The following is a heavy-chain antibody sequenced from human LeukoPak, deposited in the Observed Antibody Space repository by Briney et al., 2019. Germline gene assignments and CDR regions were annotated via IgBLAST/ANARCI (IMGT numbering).Heavy chain of an antibody. CDR2: IYDSGST. D-gene: IGHD5-18*01. CDR3: ARVLRGYSYGVFDC. V-gene: IGHV4-59*11. Sequence: SETLSLTCTVSGGSISSHYWSWIRQPPGKGLEWIGYIYDSGSTNYNSSLKSRVTISVDTSRNQFSLKLSSVTAADTAVYYCARVLRGYSYGVFDCWGQGNLVSVSS. CDR1: GGSISSHY. J-gene: IGHJ4*02.